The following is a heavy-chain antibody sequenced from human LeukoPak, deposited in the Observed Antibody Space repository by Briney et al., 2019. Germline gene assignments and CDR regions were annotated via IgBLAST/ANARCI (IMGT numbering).Heavy chain of an antibody. CDR1: GGSISSHY. J-gene: IGHJ3*01. V-gene: IGHV4-59*11. Sequence: SETLSLSCTVSGGSISSHYWTWIRQPPGKGLEWIGHIYHSGSTNYNPSLKSRVTISVDTSKNQFSLELRSVTAADTAVYYCARHAFDFWGQGTMVTVSS. CDR2: IYHSGST. CDR3: ARHAFDF.